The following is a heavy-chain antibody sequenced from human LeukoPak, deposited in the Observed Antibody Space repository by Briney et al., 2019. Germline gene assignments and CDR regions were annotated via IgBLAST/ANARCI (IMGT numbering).Heavy chain of an antibody. J-gene: IGHJ4*02. CDR3: ARDGTMELNY. CDR1: GFTFSSYG. D-gene: IGHD3-10*01. Sequence: PGGSLRLSCAASGFTFSSYGMSWVRQAPGKGLECVAAISATGGTTYYADSVKGRFTISRDNSKNTLYLQMNSLRDEDTAVYYCARDGTMELNYWGQGTLVTVSS. V-gene: IGHV3-23*01. CDR2: ISATGGTT.